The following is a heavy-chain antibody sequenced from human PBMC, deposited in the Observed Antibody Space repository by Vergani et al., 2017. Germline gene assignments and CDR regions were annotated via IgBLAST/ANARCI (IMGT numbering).Heavy chain of an antibody. CDR3: ANVCSSTSCYGDAFDI. Sequence: EVQLLESGGGLVQPGGSLRLSCAASGFTFSSYAMSWVRQAPGKGLEWVSAISGSGGSTYYADSVKGLFTISRDNSKNTLYLQMNSLRAEDTAVYYCANVCSSTSCYGDAFDIWGQGTMVTVSS. D-gene: IGHD2-2*01. CDR2: ISGSGGST. J-gene: IGHJ3*02. V-gene: IGHV3-23*01. CDR1: GFTFSSYA.